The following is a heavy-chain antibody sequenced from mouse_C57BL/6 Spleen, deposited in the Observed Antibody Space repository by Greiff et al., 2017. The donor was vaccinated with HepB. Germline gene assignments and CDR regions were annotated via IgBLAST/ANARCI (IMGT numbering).Heavy chain of an antibody. D-gene: IGHD1-1*01. CDR3: AIRNYYGSG. CDR1: GYAFTNYL. Sequence: QVQLQQSGAELVRPGTSVKVSCKASGYAFTNYLIEWVKQRPGQGLEWIGVINPGSGGTNYNEKFKGKATLTADKSSSTAYMQLSSLTSEDSAVYFCAIRNYYGSGWGQGTTLTVSS. V-gene: IGHV1-54*01. CDR2: INPGSGGT. J-gene: IGHJ2*01.